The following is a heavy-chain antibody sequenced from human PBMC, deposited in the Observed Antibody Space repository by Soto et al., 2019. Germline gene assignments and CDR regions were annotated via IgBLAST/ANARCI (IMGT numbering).Heavy chain of an antibody. J-gene: IGHJ4*02. CDR3: ARGYTSTDY. CDR2: IDPSDSYT. CDR1: GYSFTNYW. D-gene: IGHD6-13*01. Sequence: GESLKISCKGSGYSFTNYWINWVRQMSGKGLEWVGRIDPSDSYTNYSPSFQGHVTISADKSISTAYLQWNSLKASDTAMYYCARGYTSTDYWGQGTLVTVSS. V-gene: IGHV5-10-1*01.